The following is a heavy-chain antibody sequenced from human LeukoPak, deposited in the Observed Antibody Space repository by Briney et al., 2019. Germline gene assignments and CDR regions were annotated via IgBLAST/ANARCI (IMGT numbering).Heavy chain of an antibody. V-gene: IGHV4-34*01. D-gene: IGHD4-23*01. CDR2: IYHSGST. J-gene: IGHJ6*03. Sequence: PSETLSLTCAVYGGSFSGYYWSWIRQPPGKGLEWIGSIYHSGSTYYNPSLKSRVTISVDTSKNQFSLKLSSVTAADTAVYYCARLYYGGITYYYYYMDVWGKGTTVTVSS. CDR1: GGSFSGYY. CDR3: ARLYYGGITYYYYYMDV.